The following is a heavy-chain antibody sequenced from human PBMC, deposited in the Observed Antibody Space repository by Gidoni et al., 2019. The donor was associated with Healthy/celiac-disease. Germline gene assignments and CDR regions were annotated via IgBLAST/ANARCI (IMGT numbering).Heavy chain of an antibody. Sequence: EVQLLESGGGLVQPGRSLRLSCSASGFTFSSYAMSWVRQAPGKGLEWVSAISGSGGSTYYADYVKGRVTISRDNSKNTLYLQMNSLRAEDTAVYYCGRYPYYFDYWGQGTLVTVSS. CDR3: GRYPYYFDY. CDR1: GFTFSSYA. J-gene: IGHJ4*02. CDR2: ISGSGGST. D-gene: IGHD3-16*02. V-gene: IGHV3-23*01.